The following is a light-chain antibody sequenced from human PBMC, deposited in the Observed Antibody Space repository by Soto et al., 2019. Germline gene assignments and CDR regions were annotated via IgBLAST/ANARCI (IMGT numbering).Light chain of an antibody. CDR1: QSVSSY. V-gene: IGKV3-11*01. CDR2: DAS. CDR3: QQRSNWPPT. Sequence: ENFLTQSPATLSLSPGERATLSFRASQSVSSYLAWYQQKPGQAPRLLIYDASNRATGIPARFSGSGSGTDFTLTISSLEPEDFAVYYCQQRSNWPPTFGQGTRLEIK. J-gene: IGKJ5*01.